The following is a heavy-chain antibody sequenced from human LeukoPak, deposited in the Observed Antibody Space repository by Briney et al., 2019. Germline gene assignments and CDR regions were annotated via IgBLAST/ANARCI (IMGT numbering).Heavy chain of an antibody. J-gene: IGHJ4*02. D-gene: IGHD6-19*01. CDR2: INPSGGST. V-gene: IGHV1-46*01. Sequence: ASVTVSCTASGYTFTSYYMHWVRQAPGQGLEWRGIINPSGGSTSYAQKFQGRVNMTRDTSTSTVYMELSSLRSEDTAVYYCARASGWPSPFDYWGQGTLVTVSS. CDR1: GYTFTSYY. CDR3: ARASGWPSPFDY.